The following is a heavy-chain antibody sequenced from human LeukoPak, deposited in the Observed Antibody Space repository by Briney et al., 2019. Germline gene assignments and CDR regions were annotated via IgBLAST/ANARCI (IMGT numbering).Heavy chain of an antibody. D-gene: IGHD5-18*01. J-gene: IGHJ4*02. CDR3: ARVRGYPND. CDR2: IKHDESEK. Sequence: PGGSLRLSCAASGFTLSNFPMSWVRQAPGRGLEWVAIIKHDESEKYYVDSVKGRFTISRDSAKNSLYLQMNSLRAEDTAVYHCARVRGYPNDWGQGTLVTVSS. V-gene: IGHV3-7*01. CDR1: GFTLSNFP.